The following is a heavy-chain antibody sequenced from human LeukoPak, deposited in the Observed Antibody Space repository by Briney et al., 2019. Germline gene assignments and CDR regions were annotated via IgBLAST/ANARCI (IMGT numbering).Heavy chain of an antibody. CDR2: IYYSGST. D-gene: IGHD5-24*01. Sequence: AETLSLTCTVPDASISGHYWSWIRQPTGKGLEWIVYIYYSGSTNYNPSLKSRVTISIDTSKNQFSLKLSSVTAADTAVYYCARGPTGDGYGYYFDYWGQGTLVTVSS. V-gene: IGHV4-59*11. CDR1: DASISGHY. CDR3: ARGPTGDGYGYYFDY. J-gene: IGHJ4*02.